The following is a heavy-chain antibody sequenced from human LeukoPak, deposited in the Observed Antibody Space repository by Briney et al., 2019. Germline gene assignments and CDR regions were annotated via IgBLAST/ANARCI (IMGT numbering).Heavy chain of an antibody. CDR3: AREGIRYGSGSLD. V-gene: IGHV3-48*03. Sequence: GGSLRLSCAASGFTFSSYEMNWVRQAPGKGLEWVSYISSSGSTIYYADSVKGRFTISRDNVKNSLYLQMNSLRAEDTAVYYCAREGIRYGSGSLDWGQGTLVTVSS. D-gene: IGHD3-10*01. CDR2: ISSSGSTI. CDR1: GFTFSSYE. J-gene: IGHJ4*02.